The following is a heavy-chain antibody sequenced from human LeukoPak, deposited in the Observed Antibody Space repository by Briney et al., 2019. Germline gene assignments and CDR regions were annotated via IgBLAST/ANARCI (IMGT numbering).Heavy chain of an antibody. Sequence: GGSLRLSCAASGFTFSSYAMSWVRQAPGKGLEWVSAISGSGGSTYYADSVKGRFTISRDNSKNTLYLQMNSLRAEDTAVYYCAKDIGYYYDSSGYLGSEYQFDYWGQGTLVTVSS. V-gene: IGHV3-23*01. J-gene: IGHJ4*02. D-gene: IGHD3-22*01. CDR1: GFTFSSYA. CDR2: ISGSGGST. CDR3: AKDIGYYYDSSGYLGSEYQFDY.